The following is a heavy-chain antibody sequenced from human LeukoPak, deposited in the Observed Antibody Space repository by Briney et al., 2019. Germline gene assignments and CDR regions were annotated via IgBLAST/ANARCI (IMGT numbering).Heavy chain of an antibody. D-gene: IGHD2-21*01. V-gene: IGHV3-66*01. Sequence: GGSLRLSCAASGFTVRSNYMTWVRQAPGKGLEWVSVIYSTGTTYYADSVKGRYTISRDKSKNTLYLQMNSLRAEDTAVYYCAGPSVVDAFDVWGQGTLVIVSS. J-gene: IGHJ3*01. CDR1: GFTVRSNY. CDR3: AGPSVVDAFDV. CDR2: IYSTGTT.